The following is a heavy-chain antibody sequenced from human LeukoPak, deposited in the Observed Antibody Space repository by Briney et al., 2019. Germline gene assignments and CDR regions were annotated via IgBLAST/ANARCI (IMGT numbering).Heavy chain of an antibody. J-gene: IGHJ4*02. Sequence: SETLSLTCTVSGGSISSYYWSWIRQPPGKGLEWIGYIYYSGSTNYNPSLKSRVTISVDTSKNQFSLKLSSVTAADMAVYYCAPAYVWGSFRTFNYWGQGTLVTVSS. D-gene: IGHD3-16*02. V-gene: IGHV4-59*08. CDR2: IYYSGST. CDR3: APAYVWGSFRTFNY. CDR1: GGSISSYY.